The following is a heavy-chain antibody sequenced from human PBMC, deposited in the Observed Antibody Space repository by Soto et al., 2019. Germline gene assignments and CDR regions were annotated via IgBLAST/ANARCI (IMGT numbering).Heavy chain of an antibody. V-gene: IGHV3-23*01. Sequence: EVQLLESGGGLVQPGGSLRLSCAASEFTFSSNAMRWVRQAPGKGLEWVSGITGSGSTIFYADSVKGRFTISRDNFKNTLSLHMSSLRAEDTAIYYCAKDFTAYLSSWFHLWGQGTLVTVSS. CDR2: ITGSGSTI. D-gene: IGHD6-13*01. J-gene: IGHJ5*02. CDR1: EFTFSSNA. CDR3: AKDFTAYLSSWFHL.